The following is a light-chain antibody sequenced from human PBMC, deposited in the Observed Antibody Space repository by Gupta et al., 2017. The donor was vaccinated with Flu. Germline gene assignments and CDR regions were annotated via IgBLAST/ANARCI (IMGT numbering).Light chain of an antibody. CDR2: QAS. V-gene: IGKV1-5*03. Sequence: GDRVTITCRASQSVNSWLAWYQQKPGKAPKHLIYQASTLESGVPSRFSGSGSGTEFTLTINSLQPDDFATYYCQQYNSYPITFGQGTRLEIK. CDR1: QSVNSW. J-gene: IGKJ5*01. CDR3: QQYNSYPIT.